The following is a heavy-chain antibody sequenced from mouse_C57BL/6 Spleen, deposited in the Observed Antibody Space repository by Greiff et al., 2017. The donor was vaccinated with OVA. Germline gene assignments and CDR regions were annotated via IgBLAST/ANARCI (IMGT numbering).Heavy chain of an antibody. J-gene: IGHJ2*01. V-gene: IGHV1-42*01. D-gene: IGHD2-4*01. CDR1: GYSFTGYY. CDR2: INPSTGGT. CDR3: ARSEDYDYDEGGFYFDY. Sequence: VQLQQSGPELVKPGASVKISCKASGYSFTGYYMNWVKQSPEKSLEWIGEINPSTGGTTYNQKFKAKATLPVDKSSSTAYMQLKSLTSEDSAVYYCARSEDYDYDEGGFYFDYWGQGTTLTVSS.